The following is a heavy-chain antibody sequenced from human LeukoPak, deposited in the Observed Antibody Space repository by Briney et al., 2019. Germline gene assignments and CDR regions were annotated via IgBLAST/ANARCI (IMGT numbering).Heavy chain of an antibody. J-gene: IGHJ5*02. CDR3: ARDRRGRTFFWFDP. V-gene: IGHV4-4*07. CDR2: IYTSGST. CDR1: GGSISSYY. Sequence: SETLSLTCTVSGGSISSYYWSWIRQPAGKGLEWIGRIYTSGSTNYNPSLKSRVTMSVDTSKNQFSLKLSSVTAADTAVYYCARDRRGRTFFWFDPWGQGTLVTVSS. D-gene: IGHD2/OR15-2a*01.